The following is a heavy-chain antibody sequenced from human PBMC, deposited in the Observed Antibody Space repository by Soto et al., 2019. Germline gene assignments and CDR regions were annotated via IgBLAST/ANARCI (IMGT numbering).Heavy chain of an antibody. CDR3: ARKYYYDSSGHNWFDP. D-gene: IGHD3-22*01. CDR2: INAGNGNT. CDR1: GYTFTSYA. J-gene: IGHJ5*02. Sequence: QVQLVQSGAEVKKPGASVKVSCKASGYTFTSYAMHWVRQAPGQRLEWMGWINAGNGNTKYSQKFQGRVTITRDTSASTAYMELSSLRSEDTAVYYCARKYYYDSSGHNWFDPWGQGTLVTVSS. V-gene: IGHV1-3*01.